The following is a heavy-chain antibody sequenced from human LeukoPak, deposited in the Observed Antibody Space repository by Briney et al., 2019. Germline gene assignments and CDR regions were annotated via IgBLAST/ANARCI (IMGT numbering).Heavy chain of an antibody. J-gene: IGHJ6*02. CDR2: IYYSGGT. CDR3: ARRHSGASYSYGMDV. D-gene: IGHD1-26*01. V-gene: IGHV4-59*08. Sequence: SETLSLTCTVSGGSISGYYWSWIRQPPGKGLEWIGYIYYSGGTSYNPSLKSRVTISVDTSKNHFSLNLNSVTAADTAVYYCARRHSGASYSYGMDVWARGPRSPSP. CDR1: GGSISGYY.